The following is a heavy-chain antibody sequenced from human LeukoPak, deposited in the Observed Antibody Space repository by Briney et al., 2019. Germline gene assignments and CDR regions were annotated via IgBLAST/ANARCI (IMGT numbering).Heavy chain of an antibody. D-gene: IGHD4-17*01. Sequence: GGSLRLSCAASGFTFSSYWMTWVRQAPGKGLEWVSAISGSGGSTYYADSVKGRFTISRDNSKNTLYLQMNSLRAEDTAVYYCAPLGVTTWLDYWGQGTLVTVSS. J-gene: IGHJ4*02. V-gene: IGHV3-23*01. CDR2: ISGSGGST. CDR3: APLGVTTWLDY. CDR1: GFTFSSYW.